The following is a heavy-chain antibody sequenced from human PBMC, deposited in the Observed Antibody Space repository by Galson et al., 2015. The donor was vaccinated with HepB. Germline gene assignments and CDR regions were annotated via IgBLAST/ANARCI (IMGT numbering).Heavy chain of an antibody. J-gene: IGHJ6*02. Sequence: SVKVSCKASGYTSTSYAMHWVRQAPGQRLEWMGWINAGNGNTKYSQKFQGRVTITRDTSASTAYMELSSLRSEDTAVYYCARDGAPRDYDSPTYYYYGMDVWGQGTTVTVSS. CDR3: ARDGAPRDYDSPTYYYYGMDV. V-gene: IGHV1-3*01. CDR1: GYTSTSYA. CDR2: INAGNGNT. D-gene: IGHD3-22*01.